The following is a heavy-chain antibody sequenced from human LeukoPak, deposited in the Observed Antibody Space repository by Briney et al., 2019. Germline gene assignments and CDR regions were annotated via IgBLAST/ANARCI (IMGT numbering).Heavy chain of an antibody. D-gene: IGHD2-15*01. CDR3: ARDGYCSGRSCHWSGGMDV. CDR1: GFSFSGHG. V-gene: IGHV3-33*01. CDR2: IWYDGSYQ. J-gene: IGHJ6*02. Sequence: PGGSLRLSCVASGFSFSGHGMHWVRQAPGKGLEWVAVIWYDGSYQYYGDSVKGRFTVSRDNSKSTLYLQMNSLRAEDTAVYYCARDGYCSGRSCHWSGGMDVWGQGTTVTVSS.